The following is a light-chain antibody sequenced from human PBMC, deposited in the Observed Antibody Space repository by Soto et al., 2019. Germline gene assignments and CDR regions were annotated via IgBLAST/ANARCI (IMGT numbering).Light chain of an antibody. CDR3: AAWDDSLNGVV. J-gene: IGLJ2*01. CDR1: SSNIGSNA. Sequence: QSVVTQPPSASGTPGQRVTISCSGSSSNIGSNAVNWYQQLPGTAPKLLIYSNDQRPSGVPDRFSGSTSGTSASLAISGLQSEDEADYYCAAWDDSLNGVVFGGGTQLTVL. CDR2: SND. V-gene: IGLV1-44*01.